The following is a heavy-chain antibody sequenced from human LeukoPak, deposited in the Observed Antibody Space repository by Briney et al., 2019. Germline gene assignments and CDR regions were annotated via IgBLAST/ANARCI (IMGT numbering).Heavy chain of an antibody. D-gene: IGHD3-9*01. Sequence: ASVKVSCKASGYTFTGYYMHWVRQAPGQGLEWMGWINPNSGGTNYAQKLQGRVTMTTDTSTSTAYMELRSLRSDDTAVYYCAREETYYDILTGYYRAEYFQHWGQGTLVTVSS. CDR1: GYTFTGYY. J-gene: IGHJ1*01. CDR2: INPNSGGT. CDR3: AREETYYDILTGYYRAEYFQH. V-gene: IGHV1-2*02.